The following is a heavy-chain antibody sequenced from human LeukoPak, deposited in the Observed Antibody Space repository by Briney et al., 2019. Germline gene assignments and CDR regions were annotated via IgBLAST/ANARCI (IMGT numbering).Heavy chain of an antibody. J-gene: IGHJ4*02. Sequence: GGSLRLSCAASGFTFSSYAMSWARQAPGKGLEWVGRTRNKANSYTTEYASSVKGRFTISRDDSKNSLYLQMNSLKTEDTAVYYCARASRTAMVIDYWGQGTLVTVSS. CDR1: GFTFSSYA. D-gene: IGHD5-18*01. CDR3: ARASRTAMVIDY. CDR2: TRNKANSYTT. V-gene: IGHV3-72*01.